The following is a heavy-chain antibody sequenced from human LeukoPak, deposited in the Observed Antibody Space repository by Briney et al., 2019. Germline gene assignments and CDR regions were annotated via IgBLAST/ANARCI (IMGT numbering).Heavy chain of an antibody. J-gene: IGHJ4*02. V-gene: IGHV3-48*03. CDR1: GFNVSSYE. CDR2: IRNSGSTI. Sequence: PGGSLRLSCAAYGFNVSSYEMNWVRQAPGKGLEWVSYIRNSGSTIYYADSVKGRFTISRDNAKNSVYLQMNSLRAEDTAVYYCARGGYGDYALDYWGQGTLVTVSS. CDR3: ARGGYGDYALDY. D-gene: IGHD4-17*01.